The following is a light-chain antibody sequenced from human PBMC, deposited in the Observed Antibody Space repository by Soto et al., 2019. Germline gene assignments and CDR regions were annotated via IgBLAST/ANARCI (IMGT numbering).Light chain of an antibody. CDR3: QQYFRTPLT. J-gene: IGKJ4*01. V-gene: IGKV4-1*01. Sequence: DIVMTQSPDSLAVSLGERATINCKSSQNVFYRSNNKNYLAWYQQKPGQPPRLLIYWASTRESGVPDRFSGGGSGTDFTLTISSLLAEDVAVYYCQQYFRTPLTFGGGTKVEIK. CDR2: WAS. CDR1: QNVFYRSNNKNY.